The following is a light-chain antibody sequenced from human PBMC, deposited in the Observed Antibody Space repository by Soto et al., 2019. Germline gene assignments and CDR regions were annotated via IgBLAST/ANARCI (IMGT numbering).Light chain of an antibody. J-gene: IGKJ2*01. Sequence: DIQMTQSPSSLSASVGDRVTITCQASQDLSNYLNWYQQKPGKAPKLLIYDASNLERGVPSRFSGSGSGTDFTFTISSLQPEDIATYYCQQYDNLPYTFGQGTKLELK. CDR3: QQYDNLPYT. CDR2: DAS. CDR1: QDLSNY. V-gene: IGKV1-33*01.